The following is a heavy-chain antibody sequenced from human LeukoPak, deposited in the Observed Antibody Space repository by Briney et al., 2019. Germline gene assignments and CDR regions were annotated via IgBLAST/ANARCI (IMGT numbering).Heavy chain of an antibody. Sequence: GESLKISCKGSGYSFTSYWIGWVRQMPGEGLEWMGIIYPGDSDTRYSPSFQGQVTISADKPISAAYLQWSSLKASDTAMYYCARQFCSSTSCYEGFDYWGQGTLVTVSS. V-gene: IGHV5-51*01. CDR2: IYPGDSDT. CDR1: GYSFTSYW. J-gene: IGHJ4*02. D-gene: IGHD2-2*01. CDR3: ARQFCSSTSCYEGFDY.